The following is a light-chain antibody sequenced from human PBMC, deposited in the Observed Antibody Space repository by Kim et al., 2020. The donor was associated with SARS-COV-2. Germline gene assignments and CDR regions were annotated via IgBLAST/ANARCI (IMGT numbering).Light chain of an antibody. V-gene: IGLV1-47*02. CDR3: AAWDATLSGGGV. CDR1: NSNIGSNP. CDR2: TNN. Sequence: QSVLTQAPSASGTPGQRVTISCSGSNSNIGSNPVYWYQQLPGAAPKLLIYTNNQRPSGVPDRFSGSKSGTSASLAISGLRSEDEADYFCAAWDATLSGGGVFGGGTQLTVL. J-gene: IGLJ3*02.